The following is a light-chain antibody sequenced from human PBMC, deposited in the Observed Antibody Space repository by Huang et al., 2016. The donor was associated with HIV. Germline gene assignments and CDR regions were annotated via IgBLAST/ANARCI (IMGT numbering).Light chain of an antibody. CDR3: QQFTNYPFT. CDR1: QDIYSA. Sequence: AIQLTQSPSSLSASVGDRVTITCRASQDIYSALAGYQQKPGKAPKLLISDASALESGVPSRFIGSGSGTDFTLTISSLQPEDVATYYCQQFTNYPFTFGQGTRLEIK. CDR2: DAS. V-gene: IGKV1D-13*01. J-gene: IGKJ5*01.